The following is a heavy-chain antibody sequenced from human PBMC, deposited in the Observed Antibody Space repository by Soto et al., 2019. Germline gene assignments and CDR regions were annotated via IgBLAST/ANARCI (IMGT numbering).Heavy chain of an antibody. CDR3: ARDIGYCSSTSCRTHTPYDY. V-gene: IGHV3-21*01. D-gene: IGHD2-2*01. CDR2: ISSSSSYI. CDR1: GFTFSSYS. J-gene: IGHJ4*02. Sequence: PGGSLRLSCAASGFTFSSYSMNWVRQAPGKGLEWVSSISSSSSYIYYADSVKGRFTISRDNAKNSLYLQMNSLRAEDTAVYYCARDIGYCSSTSCRTHTPYDYWGQGTLVTVSS.